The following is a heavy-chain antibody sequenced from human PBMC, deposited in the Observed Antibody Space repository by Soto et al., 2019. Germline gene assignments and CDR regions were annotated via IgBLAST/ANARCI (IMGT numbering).Heavy chain of an antibody. Sequence: QVQLVQSGAEVKKPGASVKVSCKASGYTFTSYVISWVRQAPGQGLEWMGWISAYNGNTNYAQKLQGRVTMTTDTSTSTAYMELRILISDDTAVYYCARVSYDSSKAGAFDIWGHGTMVTVSS. CDR1: GYTFTSYV. CDR2: ISAYNGNT. D-gene: IGHD3-22*01. V-gene: IGHV1-18*01. J-gene: IGHJ3*02. CDR3: ARVSYDSSKAGAFDI.